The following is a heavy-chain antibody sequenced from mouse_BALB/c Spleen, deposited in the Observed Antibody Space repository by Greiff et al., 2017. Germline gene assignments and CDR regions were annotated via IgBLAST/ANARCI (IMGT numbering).Heavy chain of an antibody. V-gene: IGHV7-1*02. CDR3: ARDDYYYGSSYWTGAMDY. J-gene: IGHJ4*01. D-gene: IGHD1-1*01. Sequence: EVKVVESGGGLVQPGGSLRLSCATSGFTFSDFYMEWVRQPPGKRLEWIAASRNKANDYTTEYSASVKGRFIVSRDTSQSILYLQMNALSAEDTAIYYWARDDYYYGSSYWTGAMDYWGQGTSVTVSS. CDR1: GFTFSDFY. CDR2: SRNKANDYTT.